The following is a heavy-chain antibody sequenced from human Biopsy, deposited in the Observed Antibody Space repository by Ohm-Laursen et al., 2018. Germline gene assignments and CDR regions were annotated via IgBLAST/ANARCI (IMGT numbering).Heavy chain of an antibody. CDR2: IIPFFRSV. Sequence: GASVKVSCKASGETFTNSAISWVRQAPGQGLEWMGGIIPFFRSVQYAQTFGGRLTITADESTATAYMELSSLRSDDTAVYFCASQTPRNPDILTGAYHYDMAVWGQGTKVTVSS. CDR3: ASQTPRNPDILTGAYHYDMAV. J-gene: IGHJ6*02. D-gene: IGHD3-9*01. V-gene: IGHV1-69*13. CDR1: GETFTNSA.